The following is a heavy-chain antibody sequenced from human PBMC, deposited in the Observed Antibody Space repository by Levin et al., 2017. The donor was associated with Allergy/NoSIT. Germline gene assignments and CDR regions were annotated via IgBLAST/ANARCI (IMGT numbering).Heavy chain of an antibody. J-gene: IGHJ4*02. CDR3: ARGHPKLDY. Sequence: SQTLSLPCTVSGGSIRNSYWTWIRRPPGKGLEWIGYISYSGSTNYNPSLKSRVTISVDTSKNQFSLKLSSVTAADTAVYYCARGHPKLDYWGQGTLVTVSS. CDR2: ISYSGST. CDR1: GGSIRNSY. V-gene: IGHV4-59*01.